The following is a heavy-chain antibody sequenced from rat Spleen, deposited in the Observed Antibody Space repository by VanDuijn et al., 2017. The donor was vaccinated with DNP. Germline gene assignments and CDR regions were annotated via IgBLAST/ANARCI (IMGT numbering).Heavy chain of an antibody. J-gene: IGHJ2*01. V-gene: IGHV2-19*01. CDR1: GFSLTDYS. CDR3: SRENWEGAPDY. CDR2: IRNGGRT. Sequence: QVQLKESGPGLVQPSQTLSLTCTVSGFSLTDYSVQWVRQPPGKGLEWVGRIRNGGRTDYSSGLKPRLRISRDTSKSQVFLKMNSLQSEDSAIYFCSRENWEGAPDYWGQGVMVTVSS. D-gene: IGHD1-11*01.